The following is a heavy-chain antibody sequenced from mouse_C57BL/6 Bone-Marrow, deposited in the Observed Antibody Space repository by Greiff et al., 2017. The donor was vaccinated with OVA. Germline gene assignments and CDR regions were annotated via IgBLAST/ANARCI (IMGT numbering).Heavy chain of an antibody. CDR2: ISYSGST. D-gene: IGHD1-1*01. J-gene: IGHJ1*03. V-gene: IGHV3-8*01. CDR3: ARDYGSSYWYFDV. CDR1: GYSITSDY. Sequence: EVMLVESGPGLAKPSQTLSLTCSVTGYSITSDYWNWIRKFPGNKLEYMGYISYSGSTYYNPSRKSRISITRDTAKNQYYLQLNSVTTEDTATYYCARDYGSSYWYFDVWGTGTTVTVSS.